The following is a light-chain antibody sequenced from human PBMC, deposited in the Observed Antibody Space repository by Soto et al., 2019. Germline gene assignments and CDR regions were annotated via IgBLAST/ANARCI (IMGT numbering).Light chain of an antibody. CDR1: SSNIGSHF. CDR3: GTWDSSLSTLV. V-gene: IGLV1-51*01. CDR2: ATT. J-gene: IGLJ3*02. Sequence: QSVLTQPPSVSAAPGQKVTISCSGSSSNIGSHFVSWYQQLPGTAPKLLIYATTKRPSGIPDRFSGSTSGTSATLGITGLQTGDEADYYCGTWDSSLSTLVFGGGTKLTVL.